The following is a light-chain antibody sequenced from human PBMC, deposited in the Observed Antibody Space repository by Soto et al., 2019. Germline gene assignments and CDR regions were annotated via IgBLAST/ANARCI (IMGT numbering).Light chain of an antibody. CDR2: GAS. V-gene: IGKV3-20*01. J-gene: IGKJ5*01. CDR3: QQYGSSPRGT. Sequence: EIAMTQSPATQSLSPGERATLSRQASQSVSSNLAWYQQKPGQAPRLLVYGASTRATGIPARFSGGGSGTDFTLTISRLEPEDFAVYYCQQYGSSPRGTFGQGTRLEIK. CDR1: QSVSSN.